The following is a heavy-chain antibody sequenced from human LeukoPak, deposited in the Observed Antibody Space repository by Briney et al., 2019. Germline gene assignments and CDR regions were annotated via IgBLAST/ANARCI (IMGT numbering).Heavy chain of an antibody. Sequence: GASVKVSCKASGYTFTSYDINWVRQATGQGLEWMGWMNPNSGNTGYAQKFRGRVTMTRDTPISTAYMELSSLRSEDTAVYYCAKAGIVATMNADWFDPWGQGTLVTVSS. V-gene: IGHV1-8*01. CDR2: MNPNSGNT. D-gene: IGHD5-12*01. CDR3: AKAGIVATMNADWFDP. CDR1: GYTFTSYD. J-gene: IGHJ5*02.